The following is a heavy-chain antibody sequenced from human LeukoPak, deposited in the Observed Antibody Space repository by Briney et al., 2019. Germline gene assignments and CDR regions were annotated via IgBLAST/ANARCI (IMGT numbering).Heavy chain of an antibody. J-gene: IGHJ4*02. CDR1: GGSISSYY. CDR3: ARMYSGYDWDAYYFDY. CDR2: IYTSGST. Sequence: PSETLSLTCTVSGGSISSYYWSWIRQPAGKGLDWIGRIYTSGSTNYNPSLKSRVTMSVDTSKNQFSLKLSSVTAADTAVYYCARMYSGYDWDAYYFDYWGQGTLVTVSS. D-gene: IGHD5-12*01. V-gene: IGHV4-4*07.